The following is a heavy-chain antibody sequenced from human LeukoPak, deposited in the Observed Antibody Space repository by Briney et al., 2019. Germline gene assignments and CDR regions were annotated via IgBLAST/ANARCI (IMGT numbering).Heavy chain of an antibody. CDR1: GFTFSSYA. V-gene: IGHV3-23*01. Sequence: GGSLRLSCAASGFTFSSYAMSWVRQAPGKGLECVSAISGSGGSTYYADSVKGRFTISRDNSKNTLYLQMNSLRAEDTAVYYCAKEGHYYDSSGYQGVLYYFDYWGQGTLVTVSS. CDR2: ISGSGGST. D-gene: IGHD3-22*01. CDR3: AKEGHYYDSSGYQGVLYYFDY. J-gene: IGHJ4*02.